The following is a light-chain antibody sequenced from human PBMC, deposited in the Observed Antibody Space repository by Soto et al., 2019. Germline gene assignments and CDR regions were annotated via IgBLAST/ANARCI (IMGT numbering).Light chain of an antibody. CDR3: LLDFRYFWA. J-gene: IGKJ1*01. CDR2: AAS. Sequence: AIQLTQSPSSLYASVGDRVTITCRASQAIRTALGWYQQKPGKVPKLLIYAASILQSGVPSRFSGSGSGTDFTLTINSLQPEDFATYYCLLDFRYFWAFGQGTKVEIK. V-gene: IGKV1-6*01. CDR1: QAIRTA.